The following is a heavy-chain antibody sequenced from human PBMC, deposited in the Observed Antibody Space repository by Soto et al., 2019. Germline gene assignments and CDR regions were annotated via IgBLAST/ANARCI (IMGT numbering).Heavy chain of an antibody. Sequence: GGSLRLSCAASGFTFSSYAMSWIRLAPGKGLARVSAISGSGGSTYYAESVKGRFTISSDNSMNTLYLQMNSLRAEDTAVYYCAKDPTIYGDYPYYFDYWGQGTLVTVSS. D-gene: IGHD4-17*01. CDR3: AKDPTIYGDYPYYFDY. CDR2: ISGSGGST. V-gene: IGHV3-23*01. CDR1: GFTFSSYA. J-gene: IGHJ4*02.